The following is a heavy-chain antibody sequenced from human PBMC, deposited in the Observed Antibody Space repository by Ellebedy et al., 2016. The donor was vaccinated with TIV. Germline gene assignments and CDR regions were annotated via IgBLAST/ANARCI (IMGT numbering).Heavy chain of an antibody. J-gene: IGHJ3*02. Sequence: ASVKVSCKASGYTFTGYYMHWVRQAPGQGLEWMGWINPNSGGTNYAQKFQGWVTMTRDTSISTVYMELSRLRSDDTAVYYCARDNSGYEGTAFDIWGQGTMVTVSS. CDR2: INPNSGGT. CDR1: GYTFTGYY. CDR3: ARDNSGYEGTAFDI. D-gene: IGHD5-12*01. V-gene: IGHV1-2*04.